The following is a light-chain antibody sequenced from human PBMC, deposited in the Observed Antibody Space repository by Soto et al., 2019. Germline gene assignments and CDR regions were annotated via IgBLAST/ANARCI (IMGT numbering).Light chain of an antibody. CDR2: GAS. Sequence: EIVLTQSPGTLSLSPGERATLSCRASQSVNSRYLAWYQQKAGQAPRLLIYGASSRATGIPDRFSGSGSGTDFTLTISSLQPEDVATYYCQKYGSSTPATFGQGTKVDI. CDR1: QSVNSRY. V-gene: IGKV3-20*01. CDR3: QKYGSSTPAT. J-gene: IGKJ1*01.